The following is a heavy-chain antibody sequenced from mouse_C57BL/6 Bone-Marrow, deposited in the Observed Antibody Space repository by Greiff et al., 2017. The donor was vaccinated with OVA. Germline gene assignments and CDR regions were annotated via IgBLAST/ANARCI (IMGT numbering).Heavy chain of an antibody. J-gene: IGHJ4*01. CDR1: GYTFTSYW. V-gene: IGHV1-69*01. CDR3: AVVVASYYAMDY. Sequence: QVQLQQPGAELVMPGASVKLSCKASGYTFTSYWMHWVKQRPGQGLEWIGEIDPSDSYTNYNQKFKGKSTLTVDKSSSTAYMQLSSLTSEDSAVYYCAVVVASYYAMDYWGQGTSVTVSS. CDR2: IDPSDSYT. D-gene: IGHD1-1*01.